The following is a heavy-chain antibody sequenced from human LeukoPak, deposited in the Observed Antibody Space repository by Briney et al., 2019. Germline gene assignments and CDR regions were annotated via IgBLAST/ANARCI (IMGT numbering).Heavy chain of an antibody. CDR3: ARNTPEDAFDV. CDR1: GFSFSTYE. Sequence: GGSLRLSCAASGFSFSTYEMNWVRQAPGKGLEWVSYISSSGRTIYYADSVKGRFTISRDNAKNSLYLQINSLRAEDTAVYYCARNTPEDAFDVWGQGTMVTVSS. V-gene: IGHV3-48*03. CDR2: ISSSGRTI. J-gene: IGHJ3*01.